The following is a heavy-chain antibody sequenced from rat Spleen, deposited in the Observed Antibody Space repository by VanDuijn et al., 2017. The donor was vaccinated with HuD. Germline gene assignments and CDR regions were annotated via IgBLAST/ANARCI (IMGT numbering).Heavy chain of an antibody. J-gene: IGHJ2*01. Sequence: EVQLVESGGGLVQPGRSLKLSCAASGFTFSNYYMAWVRQAPTRGLEWVAYISTGGGGTYYRDSVKGRFTISRDNTKNSLYVQMDSLRSEDTATYYCTRGGFFRHWGQGVMVTVSS. CDR2: ISTGGGGT. CDR3: TRGGFFRH. CDR1: GFTFSNYY. V-gene: IGHV5-27*01. D-gene: IGHD1-6*01.